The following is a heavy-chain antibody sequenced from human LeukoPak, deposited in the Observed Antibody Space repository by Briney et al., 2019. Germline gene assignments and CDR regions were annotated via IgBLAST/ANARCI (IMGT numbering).Heavy chain of an antibody. J-gene: IGHJ3*02. CDR3: ARDGIVVNGAFDI. CDR1: GFTFSSYS. CDR2: ISSSSTI. V-gene: IGHV3-48*01. Sequence: PGGSLRLSCAASGFTFSSYSMNWVRQAPGKGLEWVSYISSSSTIYYADSVKGRFTISRDNAKNSLYLQMNSLRAEDTAVYYCARDGIVVNGAFDIWGQGTMVTVSS. D-gene: IGHD3-22*01.